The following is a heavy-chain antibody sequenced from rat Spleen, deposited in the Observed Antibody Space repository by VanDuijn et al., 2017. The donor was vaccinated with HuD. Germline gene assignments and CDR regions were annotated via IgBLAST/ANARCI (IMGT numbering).Heavy chain of an antibody. CDR1: GFTFSDYY. D-gene: IGHD3-3*01. J-gene: IGHJ1*01. V-gene: IGHV5-22*01. Sequence: EVQLVESGGGLVQPGRSMKLSCAASGFTFSDYYMAWVRQAPKRGLEGVASISYEGSSTYYGDSVKGRFTISRDNAKSTLYLQMNSLRSEDTATYYCARPSVSWSTVPLYWYFDFWGPGTMVTVSS. CDR2: ISYEGSST. CDR3: ARPSVSWSTVPLYWYFDF.